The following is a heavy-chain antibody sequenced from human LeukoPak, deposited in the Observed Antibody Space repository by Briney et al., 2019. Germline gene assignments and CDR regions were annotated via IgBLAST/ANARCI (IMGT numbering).Heavy chain of an antibody. CDR2: MYNSGST. J-gene: IGHJ4*02. Sequence: PSETLSLTCTVSSGPVSSGNYFWCWIRQPPGKGLEWIGFMYNSGSTTYNPSLKSRVTISVDPSKNQFSLTLTSVTAADTAVYYCARVAASGTGPDSWGQGTLVTVSS. CDR1: SGPVSSGNYF. D-gene: IGHD6-25*01. V-gene: IGHV4-61*01. CDR3: ARVAASGTGPDS.